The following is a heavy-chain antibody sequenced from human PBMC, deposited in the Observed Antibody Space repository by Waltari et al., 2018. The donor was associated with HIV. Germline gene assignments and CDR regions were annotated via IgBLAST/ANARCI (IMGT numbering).Heavy chain of an antibody. CDR1: GFTFSSYG. V-gene: IGHV3-30*18. CDR2: ISYDGSNK. J-gene: IGHJ6*02. D-gene: IGHD3-16*01. Sequence: QVQLVESGGGVVQPGRSLRLSCAASGFTFSSYGMHWVRQAPGKGLEWVAVISYDGSNKYYADSLKGRFTISRDNSKNTLYLQMNSLRAEDTAVYYCAKDTHELRNYYGMDVWGQGTTVTVSS. CDR3: AKDTHELRNYYGMDV.